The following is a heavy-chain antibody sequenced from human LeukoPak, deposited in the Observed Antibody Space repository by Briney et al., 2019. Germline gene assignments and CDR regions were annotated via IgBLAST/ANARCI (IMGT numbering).Heavy chain of an antibody. Sequence: GGSLRLSCTASGFTFGDYAMSWFRQAPGKGLEWVGFIRGKAYGGTTEYAASVKGRFTISRDDSKSIAYLQMNSLKTEDTAVYYCTRTWGTAPLYYYDSSGLLFDYWGQGTLVTVSS. CDR3: TRTWGTAPLYYYDSSGLLFDY. J-gene: IGHJ4*02. D-gene: IGHD3-22*01. CDR2: IRGKAYGGTT. V-gene: IGHV3-49*03. CDR1: GFTFGDYA.